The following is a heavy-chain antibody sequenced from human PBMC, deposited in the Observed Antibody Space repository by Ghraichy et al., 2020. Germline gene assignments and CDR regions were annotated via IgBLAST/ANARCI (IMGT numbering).Heavy chain of an antibody. CDR3: ARNGVEMAHWN. Sequence: SQTLSLTCTVSGGSISSYYWSWIRQPPGKGLEWIGYIYYSGSTNYNPSLKSRVTISVDTSKNQFSLKLSSVTAADTAVYYCARNGVEMAHWNWGQGTLVTVSS. D-gene: IGHD5-24*01. V-gene: IGHV4-59*08. CDR1: GGSISSYY. J-gene: IGHJ4*02. CDR2: IYYSGST.